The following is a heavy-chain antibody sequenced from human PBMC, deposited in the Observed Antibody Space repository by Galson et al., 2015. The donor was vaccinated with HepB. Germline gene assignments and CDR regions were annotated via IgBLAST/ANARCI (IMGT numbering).Heavy chain of an antibody. CDR2: MNTNTGKP. V-gene: IGHV7-4-1*02. CDR3: ARSPLRFLDWLPYYDYYYMDV. Sequence: SVKVSCKASGYTLTDYVFNWVRQAPGHGLEWMGRMNTNTGKPTYAPGFAGRFVFSLDTSVTTAYLQISSLETDDTAVYYCARSPLRFLDWLPYYDYYYMDVWGEGTTVTVSS. J-gene: IGHJ6*03. CDR1: GYTLTDYV. D-gene: IGHD3-3*01.